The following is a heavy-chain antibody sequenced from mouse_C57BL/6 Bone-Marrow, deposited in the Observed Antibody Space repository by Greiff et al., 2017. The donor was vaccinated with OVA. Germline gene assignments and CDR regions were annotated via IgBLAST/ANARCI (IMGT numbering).Heavy chain of an antibody. CDR1: GYTFTSYG. CDR2: IYPRSGNT. J-gene: IGHJ3*01. CDR3: ANYYGSSYGVGFAY. V-gene: IGHV1-81*01. D-gene: IGHD1-1*01. Sequence: QVQLQQSGAELARPGASVKLSCKASGYTFTSYGISWVKQRTGQGLEWIGEIYPRSGNTYYNEKFKGKATLTADKSSSTAYMELRSLTSEDSAVYFCANYYGSSYGVGFAYWGQGTLVTVSA.